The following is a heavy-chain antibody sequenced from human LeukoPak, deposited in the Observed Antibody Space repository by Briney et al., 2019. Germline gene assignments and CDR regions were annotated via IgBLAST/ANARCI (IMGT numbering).Heavy chain of an antibody. CDR2: IIPILGKA. V-gene: IGHV1-69*04. D-gene: IGHD3-3*01. CDR1: GGTFSSYA. Sequence: GASVKVSCKASGGTFSSYAISRVRQAPGQGLEWMGRIIPILGKANYAQKFQGRVTITADKSTSTAYMELSSLRSEDTAVYYCARDFERYYDFWSGYSAFDYWGQGTLVTVSS. J-gene: IGHJ4*02. CDR3: ARDFERYYDFWSGYSAFDY.